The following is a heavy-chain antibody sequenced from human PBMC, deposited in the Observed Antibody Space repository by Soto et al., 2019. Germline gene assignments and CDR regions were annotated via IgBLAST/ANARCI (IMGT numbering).Heavy chain of an antibody. CDR3: ARGPGGSSVDY. D-gene: IGHD6-13*01. Sequence: GGSLRLCCSASGFTFSMFSMHWVRQAPGKGLEYVSGISSNGDSTYYADSVKGRVTITADESTSTAYMELSSLRSEDTAVYYCARGPGGSSVDYWGQGTLVTVSS. J-gene: IGHJ4*02. V-gene: IGHV3-64*04. CDR2: ISSNGDST. CDR1: GFTFSMFS.